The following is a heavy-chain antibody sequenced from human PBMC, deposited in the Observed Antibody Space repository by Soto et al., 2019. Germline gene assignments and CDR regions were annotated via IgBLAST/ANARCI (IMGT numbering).Heavy chain of an antibody. Sequence: QVTLKESGPVLVKPTETLTLTCTVSGFSLSNARMGVSWIRQPPGKALEWLAHIFSNDEKSYITSLKSRLTISKDTSKSQVVLTMTNMDPVDTATYYCARIWDYYDSSGYPQTMDVWGQGTTVTVSS. CDR1: GFSLSNARMG. V-gene: IGHV2-26*01. J-gene: IGHJ6*02. D-gene: IGHD3-22*01. CDR3: ARIWDYYDSSGYPQTMDV. CDR2: IFSNDEK.